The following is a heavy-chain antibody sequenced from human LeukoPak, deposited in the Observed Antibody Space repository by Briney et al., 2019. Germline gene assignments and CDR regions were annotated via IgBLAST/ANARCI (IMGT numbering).Heavy chain of an antibody. Sequence: NASETLSLTCTVSGGSIINTNYFWGWVRQSPGKGLEWIGNIYYSGSTYYSPSLKSRVTISVDTSKNLFSLTLSSMTAADTAVYFCARRFRRGYDFVSGGHYFDYWGQGTLVTVSS. CDR2: IYYSGST. V-gene: IGHV4-39*01. D-gene: IGHD3-3*01. CDR3: ARRFRRGYDFVSGGHYFDY. J-gene: IGHJ4*02. CDR1: GGSIINTNYF.